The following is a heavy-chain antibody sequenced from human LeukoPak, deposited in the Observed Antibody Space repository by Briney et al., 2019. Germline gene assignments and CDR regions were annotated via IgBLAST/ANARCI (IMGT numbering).Heavy chain of an antibody. CDR1: GFTFSSYA. V-gene: IGHV3-23*01. Sequence: HPGGSLRLSCAASGFTFSSYAMSWVRQAPGKGLEWVSAISGSGGSTYFADSVKGRFTISRDNSKNTLYLQMNSLRAEDTAIYYCAKDHAQLGGREGHWGQGTLVTVSS. CDR3: AKDHAQLGGREGH. CDR2: ISGSGGST. D-gene: IGHD7-27*01. J-gene: IGHJ4*02.